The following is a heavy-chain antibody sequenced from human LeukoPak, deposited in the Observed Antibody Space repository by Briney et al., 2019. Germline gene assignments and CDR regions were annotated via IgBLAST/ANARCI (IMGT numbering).Heavy chain of an antibody. CDR2: TSSSDAGT. CDR3: AKAPVTSCRGAYCYPFDS. J-gene: IGHJ4*02. D-gene: IGHD2-21*01. Sequence: GGSLRLSCAASGFTLSTYAMSWVRQTPGKGLEWVAATSSSDAGTYHADSVRGRSTISRDNSKNTLYLQMNSLRAEDAAVYFCAKAPVTSCRGAYCYPFDSWGQGTLVTVSS. V-gene: IGHV3-23*01. CDR1: GFTLSTYA.